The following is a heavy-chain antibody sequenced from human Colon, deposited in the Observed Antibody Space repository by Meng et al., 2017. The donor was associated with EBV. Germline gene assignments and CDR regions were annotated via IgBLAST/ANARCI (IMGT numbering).Heavy chain of an antibody. CDR1: GDSIRSGDYS. J-gene: IGHJ5*02. CDR2: IYHGGTT. CDR3: ARGPYCGGDCYWFNP. Sequence: LQESASVLVQPSQSLALTCAVSGDSIRSGDYSWSWIRQPPGQGLEWIGYIYHGGTTYNTSLKSRVTISVDNSKNQFSLRLTSVTAADTAVYYCARGPYCGGDCYWFNPWGQGTLVTVSS. D-gene: IGHD2-21*02. V-gene: IGHV4-30-2*01.